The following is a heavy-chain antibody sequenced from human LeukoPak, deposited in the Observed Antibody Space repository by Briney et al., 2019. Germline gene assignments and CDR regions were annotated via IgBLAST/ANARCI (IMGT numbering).Heavy chain of an antibody. J-gene: IGHJ4*02. D-gene: IGHD6-6*01. CDR2: ISGSGGST. V-gene: IGHV3-23*01. Sequence: GGSLRLSCAASGFTFSSYGMSWVSQAPGKGLDWVSAISGSGGSTNYADSVKGRFTISRDNSKNTLYLQMNSLRAEDTAVYYCAKGWQLAPGAGGHFFDYWGQGTLVTVSS. CDR1: GFTFSSYG. CDR3: AKGWQLAPGAGGHFFDY.